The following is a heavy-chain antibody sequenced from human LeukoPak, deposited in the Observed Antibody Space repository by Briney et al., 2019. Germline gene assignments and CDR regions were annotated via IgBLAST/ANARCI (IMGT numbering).Heavy chain of an antibody. CDR3: ATSGWYLLPGVY. Sequence: SETLSLTCTVSGGSISSYYWGWIRQPPGKGLEWIGSIYYSGSTYYNPSLESRVTISVDTSKNQFSLKLSSVTAADTAVYYCATSGWYLLPGVYWGQGTLVTVSS. CDR2: IYYSGST. CDR1: GGSISSYY. V-gene: IGHV4-39*01. D-gene: IGHD6-19*01. J-gene: IGHJ4*02.